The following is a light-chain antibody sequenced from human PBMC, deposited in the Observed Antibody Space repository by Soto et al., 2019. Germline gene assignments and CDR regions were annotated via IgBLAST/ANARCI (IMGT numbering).Light chain of an antibody. Sequence: QSVLTQPASVSGSPGQSITISCTGTSIDVGAYNYVSWFQQYPDKAPKLIIFEVSIRPSGVSTRFSGSKSGNTASLTISGLQAEDEADYYCSSYTRRSTYVFGTGTKVTVL. CDR1: SIDVGAYNY. CDR2: EVS. V-gene: IGLV2-14*01. CDR3: SSYTRRSTYV. J-gene: IGLJ1*01.